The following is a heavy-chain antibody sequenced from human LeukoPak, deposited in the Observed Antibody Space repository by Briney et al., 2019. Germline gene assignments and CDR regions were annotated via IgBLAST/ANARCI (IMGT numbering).Heavy chain of an antibody. CDR2: IDNAGSIT. CDR3: ARGAGYNYPYYFDY. V-gene: IGHV3-74*03. D-gene: IGHD5-24*01. Sequence: GGSLRLSCAASGFTFSNYWIHWVRQAPGKGLVWVSRIDNAGSITTYADSVKGRFTISRDNAENTLYLQMNSLRAEDTAVYYCARGAGYNYPYYFDYWGQGTLVTVSS. CDR1: GFTFSNYW. J-gene: IGHJ4*02.